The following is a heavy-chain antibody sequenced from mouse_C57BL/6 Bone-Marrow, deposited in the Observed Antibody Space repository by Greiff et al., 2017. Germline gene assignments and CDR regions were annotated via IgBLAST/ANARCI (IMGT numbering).Heavy chain of an antibody. V-gene: IGHV14-3*01. CDR1: GFNIKNTY. J-gene: IGHJ2*01. CDR3: ARSGIYYDYDHYFDY. D-gene: IGHD2-4*01. CDR2: IDPANGNT. Sequence: VQLQQSGAELARPGASVKLSCTASGFNIKNTYMHWVKQRPEQGLEWIGRIDPANGNTKYAPKFQGKATLTADTSSNTAYLQLSSLTSEDTAIYYCARSGIYYDYDHYFDYWGQGTPLTVSS.